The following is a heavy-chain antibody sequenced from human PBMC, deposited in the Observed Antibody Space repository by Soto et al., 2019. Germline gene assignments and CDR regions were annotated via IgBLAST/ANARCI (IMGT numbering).Heavy chain of an antibody. CDR3: ASGGLGLYYYDSSGYPYYYYGMVV. D-gene: IGHD3-22*01. CDR2: IYYSGST. V-gene: IGHV4-59*01. CDR1: GGSISSYY. Sequence: PSETLSLTCTVSGGSISSYYWSWIRQPPGKGLEWIGYIYYSGSTNYNPSLKSRVTISVDTSKNQFSLKLSSVTAADTAVYYCASGGLGLYYYDSSGYPYYYYGMVVWGQGTTVTVSS. J-gene: IGHJ6*02.